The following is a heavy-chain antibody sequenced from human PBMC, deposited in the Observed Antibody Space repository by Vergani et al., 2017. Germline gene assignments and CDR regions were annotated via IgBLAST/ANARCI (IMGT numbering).Heavy chain of an antibody. CDR3: ARLYYDFWSGYYVSSYYYYYMDV. V-gene: IGHV1-18*04. D-gene: IGHD3-3*01. CDR2: ISAYNGNT. Sequence: QVQLVQSGAEVKKPGASVKVSCKASGYTFTSYGISWVRQAPGQGLEWMGWISAYNGNTNYAQKLQGRVTMTTDTSTSTAYMELRSLRSDDTAVYYCARLYYDFWSGYYVSSYYYYYMDVWGKGTTVTVSS. CDR1: GYTFTSYG. J-gene: IGHJ6*03.